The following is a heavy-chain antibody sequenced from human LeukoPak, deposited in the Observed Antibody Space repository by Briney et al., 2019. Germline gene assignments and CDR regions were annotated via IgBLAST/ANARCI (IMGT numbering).Heavy chain of an antibody. V-gene: IGHV3-23*01. CDR2: FSGSGAST. D-gene: IGHD4-23*01. CDR3: AKLRWSSSGAFDI. J-gene: IGHJ3*02. Sequence: GSLRLSCAASGFTFSNYGLKWVRQAPGKGLEWVSVFSGSGASTHYADSVKGRFTISRDNSKNTLYLQMNSLRAEDTAVYYCAKLRWSSSGAFDIWGQGTMVTVSS. CDR1: GFTFSNYG.